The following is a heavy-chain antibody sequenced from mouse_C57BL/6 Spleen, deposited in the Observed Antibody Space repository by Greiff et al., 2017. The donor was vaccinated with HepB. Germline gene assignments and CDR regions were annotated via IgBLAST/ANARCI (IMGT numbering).Heavy chain of an antibody. CDR1: GYTFTSYG. V-gene: IGHV1-81*01. D-gene: IGHD1-1*02. Sequence: VKLQESGAELARPGASVKLSCKASGYTFTSYGISWVKQRTGQGLEWIGEIYPRSGNTYYNEKFKGKATLTADKSSSTAYMELRSLTSEDSAVYFCARGDGYGEDYWGQGTTLTVSS. J-gene: IGHJ2*01. CDR2: IYPRSGNT. CDR3: ARGDGYGEDY.